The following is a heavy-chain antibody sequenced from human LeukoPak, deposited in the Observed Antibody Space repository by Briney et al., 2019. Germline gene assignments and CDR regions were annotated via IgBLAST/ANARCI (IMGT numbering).Heavy chain of an antibody. CDR3: ARDTVVVVPAAMLGYYYYGMDV. J-gene: IGHJ6*02. Sequence: ASVKVSCKASGGTFSSYAISWVRQAPGQGLEWMGWISAYNGNTNYAQKLQGRVTMTTDTSMSTAYMELRSLRSDDTAVYYCARDTVVVVPAAMLGYYYYGMDVWGQGTTVTVSS. V-gene: IGHV1-18*01. CDR1: GGTFSSYA. CDR2: ISAYNGNT. D-gene: IGHD2-2*01.